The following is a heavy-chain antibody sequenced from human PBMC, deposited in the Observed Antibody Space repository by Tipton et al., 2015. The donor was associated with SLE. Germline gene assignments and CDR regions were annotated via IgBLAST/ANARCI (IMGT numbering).Heavy chain of an antibody. Sequence: LRLSCAVYGGSFSAYYWSWIRQHPGKGLEWIGEINHSGSTNYNPSLKSRVTISVDTSKNQFSLNLSSVTAADTAVYYCARALLTYYDFWTGNKGYFDYWGQGTLVTVSS. CDR3: ARALLTYYDFWTGNKGYFDY. J-gene: IGHJ4*02. V-gene: IGHV4-34*01. CDR1: GGSFSAYY. CDR2: INHSGST. D-gene: IGHD3-3*01.